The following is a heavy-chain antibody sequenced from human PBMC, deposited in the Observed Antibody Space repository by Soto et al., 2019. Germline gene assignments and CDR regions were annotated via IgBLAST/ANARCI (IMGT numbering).Heavy chain of an antibody. J-gene: IGHJ4*02. D-gene: IGHD5-12*01. CDR2: IYYSGST. V-gene: IGHV4-39*01. CDR3: ARGVRWLQLSPRPLPFDY. CDR1: GGSISSSSYY. Sequence: PSETLSLTCTVSGGSISSSSYYWGWIRQPPGKGLEWIGSIYYSGSTYYNPSLKSRVTISVDTSKNQFSLKLSSVTAADTAVYYCARGVRWLQLSPRPLPFDYWGQGTLVTVSS.